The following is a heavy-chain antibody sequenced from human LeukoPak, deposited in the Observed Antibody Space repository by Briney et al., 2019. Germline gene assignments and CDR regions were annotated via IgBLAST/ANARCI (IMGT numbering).Heavy chain of an antibody. CDR1: GGSISSYY. Sequence: PSETLSLTCTVSGGSISSYYWSWIRQPPGKGLEWIGYIYYSGSTNYNPSLKSRVTISVDTSQNQFSLKLSSVTAADTAVYYCARGEYQLLYNYYYYYYMDVWGKGTTVTVSS. J-gene: IGHJ6*03. V-gene: IGHV4-59*01. D-gene: IGHD2-2*02. CDR3: ARGEYQLLYNYYYYYYMDV. CDR2: IYYSGST.